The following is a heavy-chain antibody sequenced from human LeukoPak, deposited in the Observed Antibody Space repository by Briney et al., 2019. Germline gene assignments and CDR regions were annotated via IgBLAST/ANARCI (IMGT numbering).Heavy chain of an antibody. Sequence: PGGSLRLSCAASGINFRGSGMHWVRQAPGKGLEWVTFIQFDKSQIYYADSVKGRFTISRDNSKNTLYLQMNSLRAEDTAVYYCAMGNKRSTVGAGGNSRRFDYWGQGTLVTVSS. CDR2: IQFDKSQI. V-gene: IGHV3-30*02. CDR1: GINFRGSG. J-gene: IGHJ4*02. CDR3: AMGNKRSTVGAGGNSRRFDY. D-gene: IGHD4-23*01.